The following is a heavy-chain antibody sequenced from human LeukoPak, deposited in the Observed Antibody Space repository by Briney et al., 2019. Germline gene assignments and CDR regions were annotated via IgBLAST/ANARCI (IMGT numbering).Heavy chain of an antibody. V-gene: IGHV1-69*01. CDR2: IIPIFGTA. CDR3: ARGLRWGYMDV. CDR1: GGTFSSYA. Sequence: GASVKVSCKXSGGTFSSYAISWVRQAPGQGLEWMGGIIPIFGTANYAQKFQGRVTITADESTSTAYMELSSLRFEDTAVYYCARGLRWGYMDVWGKGTTVTVSS. J-gene: IGHJ6*03. D-gene: IGHD4-23*01.